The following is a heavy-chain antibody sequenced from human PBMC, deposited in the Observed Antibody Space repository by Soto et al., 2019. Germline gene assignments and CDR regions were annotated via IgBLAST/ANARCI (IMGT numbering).Heavy chain of an antibody. CDR2: INPNSGGT. J-gene: IGHJ6*02. Sequence: ASVKVSCKASGYTFTCYYMHWVRQAPGQGLEWMGWINPNSGGTNYAQKFQGWVTMTRDTSISTAYMELSRLRPDDTAVYYCARGHPIVGTTDNQYCYYGMDVWGQVTTVTVSS. CDR3: ARGHPIVGTTDNQYCYYGMDV. CDR1: GYTFTCYY. V-gene: IGHV1-2*04. D-gene: IGHD1-26*01.